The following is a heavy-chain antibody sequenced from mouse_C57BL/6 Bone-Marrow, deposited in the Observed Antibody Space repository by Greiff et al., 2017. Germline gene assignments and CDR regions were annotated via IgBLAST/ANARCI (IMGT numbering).Heavy chain of an antibody. Sequence: QVQLQQSGAELVRPGTSVKMSCKASGYTFTNYWIGWAKQRPGHGLEWIGDIYPGGGYTNYNEKFKGKATLTADKSSSTASMQFSSLTSEDSAIYSCARSPPYYYGSSYGWYFDVWCTGTTVTVSS. CDR3: ARSPPYYYGSSYGWYFDV. D-gene: IGHD1-1*01. CDR1: GYTFTNYW. J-gene: IGHJ1*03. V-gene: IGHV1-63*01. CDR2: IYPGGGYT.